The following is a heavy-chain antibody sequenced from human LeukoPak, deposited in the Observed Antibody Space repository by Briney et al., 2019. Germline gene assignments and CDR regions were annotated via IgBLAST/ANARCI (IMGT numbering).Heavy chain of an antibody. CDR2: IKQDGSEK. Sequence: GGSLRLSCAASGFTFSSYWMSWVRQAPGKGLEWVANIKQDGSEKYYVDSVKGRFTISRDNAKNSLYLQMNSLRAEDTAVYYCARDVSIWFREHDAFDIWGQGTMVTVPS. CDR1: GFTFSSYW. CDR3: ARDVSIWFREHDAFDI. D-gene: IGHD3-10*01. J-gene: IGHJ3*02. V-gene: IGHV3-7*01.